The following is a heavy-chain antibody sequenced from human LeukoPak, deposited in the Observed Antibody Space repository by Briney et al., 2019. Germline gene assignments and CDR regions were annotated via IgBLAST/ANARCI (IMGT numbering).Heavy chain of an antibody. CDR2: IYYSGST. Sequence: PSETLSLTCTVSGGSISSSSYYWGWIRQPPGKGLEWIGSIYYSGSTYYNPSLKSRVTISVDTSKNQFSLKLSSVTAADTAVYYCAHYCSSTSCMSPDAFDIWGQGTMVTVSS. V-gene: IGHV4-39*01. CDR3: AHYCSSTSCMSPDAFDI. D-gene: IGHD2-2*01. J-gene: IGHJ3*02. CDR1: GGSISSSSYY.